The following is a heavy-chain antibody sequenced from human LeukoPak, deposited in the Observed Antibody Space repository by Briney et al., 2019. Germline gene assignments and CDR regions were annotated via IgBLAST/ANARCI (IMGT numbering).Heavy chain of an antibody. J-gene: IGHJ4*02. V-gene: IGHV4-61*01. Sequence: PSETLSLTCTVSGGSVSSGSYYWSWIRQPPGKGLEWIGYIYYSGSTNYNPSLKSRVTISVDTSKNQFSLKLISVTAADTAVYHCARLAKIESRSLAHCFDYWGQGALVTVSS. CDR1: GGSVSSGSYY. CDR2: IYYSGST. D-gene: IGHD1-26*01. CDR3: ARLAKIESRSLAHCFDY.